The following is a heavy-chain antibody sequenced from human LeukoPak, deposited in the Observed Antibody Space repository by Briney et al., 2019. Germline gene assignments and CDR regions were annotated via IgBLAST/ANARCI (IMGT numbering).Heavy chain of an antibody. V-gene: IGHV3-23*01. CDR3: ANAPTVVTDYFYYYMDV. J-gene: IGHJ6*03. Sequence: GGSLRLSCAASGFTFISCAMSWVRQAPGKGLEWVSTISDSGGSTYYADSVKGRFTISRDNSKSTLFLQMNSLRAEDTALYYCANAPTVVTDYFYYYMDVWGKGTTVTVSS. CDR1: GFTFISCA. CDR2: ISDSGGST. D-gene: IGHD4-23*01.